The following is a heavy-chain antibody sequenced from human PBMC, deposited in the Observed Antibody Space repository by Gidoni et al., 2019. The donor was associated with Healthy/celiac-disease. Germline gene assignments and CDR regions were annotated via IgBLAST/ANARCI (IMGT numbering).Heavy chain of an antibody. CDR2: IKQDGSEK. Sequence: EVQLVESGGGLVQPGGSLRLSCAASGFTFSSHWMSWVRQAPGKGLEWVANIKQDGSEKYYVDSVKGRFTSSRDNAKNSLYLQMNSLRAEDTAVYYCARVTYYYDSSGYYTTFDAFDIWGQGTMVTVSS. J-gene: IGHJ3*02. CDR3: ARVTYYYDSSGYYTTFDAFDI. D-gene: IGHD3-22*01. CDR1: GFTFSSHW. V-gene: IGHV3-7*01.